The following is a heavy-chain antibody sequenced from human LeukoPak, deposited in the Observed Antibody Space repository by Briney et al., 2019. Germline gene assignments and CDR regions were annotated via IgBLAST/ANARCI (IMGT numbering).Heavy chain of an antibody. CDR2: MNPNSGNT. CDR3: ARLGLYDSSGY. CDR1: GYIFTNYE. Sequence: ASVKVSCKASGYIFTNYEINWVRQATGQGLEWMGCMNPNSGNTDFAQKFQGRVTMTRNTSINTAYVELSSLKSEDTAIYYCARLGLYDSSGYWGQGTLITVSS. J-gene: IGHJ4*02. D-gene: IGHD3-22*01. V-gene: IGHV1-8*01.